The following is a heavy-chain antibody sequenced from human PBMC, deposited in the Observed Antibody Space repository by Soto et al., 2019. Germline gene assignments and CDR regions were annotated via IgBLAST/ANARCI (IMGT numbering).Heavy chain of an antibody. D-gene: IGHD2-15*01. CDR3: ARDLGYCSGGTCYTVLDY. Sequence: EVQLVESGGGLVQPGGSLSLSCAASGFTFSSNWMNWVRQAPGKGQEWVANIKQDGSEKYNVDSVKGRFTISRDNAENSLLLQMNSLRVEDTAVYYCARDLGYCSGGTCYTVLDYWGQGALVTVSS. J-gene: IGHJ4*02. CDR1: GFTFSSNW. V-gene: IGHV3-7*03. CDR2: IKQDGSEK.